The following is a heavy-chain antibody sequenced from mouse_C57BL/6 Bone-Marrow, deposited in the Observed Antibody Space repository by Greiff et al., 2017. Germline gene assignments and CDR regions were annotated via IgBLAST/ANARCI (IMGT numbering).Heavy chain of an antibody. Sequence: VQLQQPGAELVRPGTSVKLSCKASGYTFTSYWMHWVKQRPGQGLEWIGVIDPSDSYTNYNQKFKGKATLTVDTSSSTAYMQLSSLTSEDSAVYYCAREDYYGGYWYFDVWGTGTTVTVSS. V-gene: IGHV1-59*01. CDR2: IDPSDSYT. D-gene: IGHD1-1*01. CDR1: GYTFTSYW. CDR3: AREDYYGGYWYFDV. J-gene: IGHJ1*03.